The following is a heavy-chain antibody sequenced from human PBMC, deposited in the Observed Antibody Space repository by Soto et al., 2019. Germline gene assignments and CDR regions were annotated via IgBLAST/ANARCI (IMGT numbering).Heavy chain of an antibody. Sequence: SGPTLVKAARTLRLTCTFSGFSLSTIGVGACWXRPPPGTAVEWLGVIYWNSDNRYSPSLXCRLAITKDTSKNQVVLKMTNMDPLDTATDYCAHSPHTHYYYDRSGYIDYWGQGTLVTSPQ. J-gene: IGHJ4*02. V-gene: IGHV2-5*01. CDR2: IYWNSDN. CDR1: GFSLSTIGVG. D-gene: IGHD3-22*01. CDR3: AHSPHTHYYYDRSGYIDY.